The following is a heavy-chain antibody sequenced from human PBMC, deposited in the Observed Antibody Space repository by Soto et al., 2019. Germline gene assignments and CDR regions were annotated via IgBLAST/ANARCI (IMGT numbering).Heavy chain of an antibody. CDR3: ARHYSGIYYRFDY. Sequence: QVQLQESGPGLVKPSETLSLTCTVSGGSISSYYWSWIRQPPGKGLEWIGYIYYSGSTNYNPSLNSRVTISVDTSKNQCSLKLSSVTAADTAVYYCARHYSGIYYRFDYWGQGTLVTVSS. J-gene: IGHJ4*02. V-gene: IGHV4-59*08. D-gene: IGHD1-26*01. CDR2: IYYSGST. CDR1: GGSISSYY.